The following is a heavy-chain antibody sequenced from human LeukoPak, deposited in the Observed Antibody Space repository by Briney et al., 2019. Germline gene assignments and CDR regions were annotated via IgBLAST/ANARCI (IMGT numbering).Heavy chain of an antibody. D-gene: IGHD4-11*01. CDR3: AREYSHGQFDF. CDR1: GDSLSGGASY. V-gene: IGHV4-61*02. Sequence: PSETLSLTCTVSGDSLSGGASYWAWIRQPAGRGLEWIGRVYTSGTTYYNPSLQSRLTVSLDASKNHFSLQLTSVTAADTAIYYCAREYSHGQFDFWGLGTLVTVSS. J-gene: IGHJ4*02. CDR2: VYTSGTT.